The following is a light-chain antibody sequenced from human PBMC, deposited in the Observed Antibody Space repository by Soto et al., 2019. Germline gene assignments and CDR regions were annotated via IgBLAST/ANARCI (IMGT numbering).Light chain of an antibody. Sequence: QSVLTQPPSASGTPGQRVTISCSGSSSNIGSNTVNWYQQLPGTAPKLLIYTNNQRPSRVPDRFSGYKSGTSASLDISGLQSEDEAEYYCAAWDDSLKGLVFGTGTKVTVL. V-gene: IGLV1-44*01. CDR3: AAWDDSLKGLV. CDR1: SSNIGSNT. J-gene: IGLJ1*01. CDR2: TNN.